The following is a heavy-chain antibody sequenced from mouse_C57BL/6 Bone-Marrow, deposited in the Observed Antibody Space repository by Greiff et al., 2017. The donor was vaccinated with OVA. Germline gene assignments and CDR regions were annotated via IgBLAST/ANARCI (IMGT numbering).Heavy chain of an antibody. V-gene: IGHV1-42*01. J-gene: IGHJ3*01. CDR1: GYSFTGYY. D-gene: IGHD4-1*01. Sequence: EVQLVESGPELVKPGASVKISCKASGYSFTGYYMNRVKQSPEKSLEWIGEINPSTGGTTYNQKYKDKATLTVDKSSSTAYMQLKSLTSEDSAVYYCAIGGTSPFAYWGQGTLVTVSA. CDR2: INPSTGGT. CDR3: AIGGTSPFAY.